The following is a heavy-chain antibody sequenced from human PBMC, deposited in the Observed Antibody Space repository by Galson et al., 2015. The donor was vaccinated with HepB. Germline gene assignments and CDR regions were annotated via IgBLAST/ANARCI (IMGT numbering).Heavy chain of an antibody. Sequence: SLRLSCAASGFTFSSYAMHWVRQAPGKGLEYVSAISSNGGSTYYADSVKGRFTISRDNSKNTLYLQMSSLRAEDTAVYYCVKDGNVLRYFDWLFNTYYFDYWGQGTLVTVSS. CDR1: GFTFSSYA. J-gene: IGHJ4*02. D-gene: IGHD3-9*01. CDR2: ISSNGGST. V-gene: IGHV3-64D*06. CDR3: VKDGNVLRYFDWLFNTYYFDY.